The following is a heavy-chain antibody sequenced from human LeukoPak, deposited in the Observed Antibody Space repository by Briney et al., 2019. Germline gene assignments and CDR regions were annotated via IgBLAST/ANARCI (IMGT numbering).Heavy chain of an antibody. D-gene: IGHD2-2*03. CDR2: INSDGTST. Sequence: PGGSLRLSXAASGFTFSSYWMHWVRQAPGEALVCVSRINSDGTSTTYADSVKGRFTISRDNARNTLYMQMNSLRAEDTAVYYCARATLDIVGATRTFDYWGQGTLVTVSS. CDR1: GFTFSSYW. J-gene: IGHJ4*02. CDR3: ARATLDIVGATRTFDY. V-gene: IGHV3-74*01.